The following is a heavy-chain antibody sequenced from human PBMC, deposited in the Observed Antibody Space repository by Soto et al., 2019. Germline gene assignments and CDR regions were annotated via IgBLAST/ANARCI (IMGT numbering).Heavy chain of an antibody. CDR3: ARGPIYGDYAKYFQH. CDR2: INNSGST. V-gene: IGHV4-34*01. D-gene: IGHD4-17*01. J-gene: IGHJ1*01. Sequence: QVQLQQWGARLLKPSETLSLTCAVYGGSFSGYYWSCIRQPQGKGLEWIGEINNSGSTNYNPSLKSRVTISVDTSKHQFSPQLSSVTAADTAVYYCARGPIYGDYAKYFQHWGQGTLVTASS. CDR1: GGSFSGYY.